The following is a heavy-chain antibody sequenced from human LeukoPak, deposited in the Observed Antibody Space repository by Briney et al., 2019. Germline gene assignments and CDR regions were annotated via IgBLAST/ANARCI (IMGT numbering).Heavy chain of an antibody. Sequence: SQTLSLTCAVSGGSISSGGYSWSWIRQPPGKGLEWIGYIYHSGSTYYNPSLKSRVTISVDRPKNQFSLKLSSVTAADTAVYYCARAYGSGRRIVWDYWGQGTLVTVSS. D-gene: IGHD3-10*01. CDR3: ARAYGSGRRIVWDY. J-gene: IGHJ4*02. CDR2: IYHSGST. V-gene: IGHV4-30-2*01. CDR1: GGSISSGGYS.